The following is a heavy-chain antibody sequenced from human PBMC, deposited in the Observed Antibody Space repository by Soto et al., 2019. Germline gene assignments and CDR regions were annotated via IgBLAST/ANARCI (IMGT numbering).Heavy chain of an antibody. CDR2: INHSGST. V-gene: IGHV4-34*01. CDR1: GGSFSCYY. Sequence: PSETLSVTCAVYGGSFSCYYWSWIRQAPGKGLEWIGEINHSGSTNYNPSLKSRVTISVDTSKNQFSLKLSSVTAADTAVYYCAREYEYSSSSQTRYYYGMDVWGQGTTVTVS. D-gene: IGHD6-6*01. CDR3: AREYEYSSSSQTRYYYGMDV. J-gene: IGHJ6*02.